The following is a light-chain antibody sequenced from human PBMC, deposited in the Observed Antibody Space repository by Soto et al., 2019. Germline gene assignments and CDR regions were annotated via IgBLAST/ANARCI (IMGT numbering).Light chain of an antibody. J-gene: IGKJ1*01. V-gene: IGKV3-15*01. CDR3: QQYNNWPPWT. CDR2: GAS. CDR1: QSVSSN. Sequence: EIVMTQSPATLSVSPGERATLSCRASQSVSSNLAWYQQKPGQAPRLLIYGASTRATCIPARFSGSGSGTEFTLTISSLQSEDFEVYYCQQYNNWPPWTFGQGTKVEIK.